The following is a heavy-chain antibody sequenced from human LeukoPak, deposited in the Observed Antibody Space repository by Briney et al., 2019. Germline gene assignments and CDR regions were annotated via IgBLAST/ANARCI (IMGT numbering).Heavy chain of an antibody. CDR2: ISTSAAGT. J-gene: IGHJ4*02. CDR3: AKASAVDHYLSFDY. D-gene: IGHD2/OR15-2a*01. V-gene: IGHV3-23*01. Sequence: GGSLRLSCAASGFTFGSYGMSWVRQAPGKGLEWVSAISTSAAGTYYAASVKGRFTISRDNSRNTLYLQMNSLRAEDTAVYYCAKASAVDHYLSFDYWGQGSLATVSS. CDR1: GFTFGSYG.